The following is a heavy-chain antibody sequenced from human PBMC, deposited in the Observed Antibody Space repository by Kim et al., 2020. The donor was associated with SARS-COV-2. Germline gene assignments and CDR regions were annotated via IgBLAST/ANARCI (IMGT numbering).Heavy chain of an antibody. CDR2: ISYDGSNK. Sequence: GSLSLSCAASGFTFSSYGSHWVRQAPGKGLEWVAVISYDGSNKYYAVSVKGRFTISRDNSKNTLYLQMNTLGAEDAAVYYRTKEEYKFSTAFIDHWGRGTLITVSS. J-gene: IGHJ4*02. V-gene: IGHV3-30*18. D-gene: IGHD1-1*01. CDR1: GFTFSSYG. CDR3: TKEEYKFSTAFIDH.